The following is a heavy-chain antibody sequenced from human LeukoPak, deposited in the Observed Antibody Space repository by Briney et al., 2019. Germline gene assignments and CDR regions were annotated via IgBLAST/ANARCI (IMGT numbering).Heavy chain of an antibody. CDR3: ARDGGYCSSTTCPSTTPFDF. V-gene: IGHV3-48*01. D-gene: IGHD2-2*01. CDR1: GFTFSSYS. Sequence: GSLRLSCAASGFTFSSYSLNWVRQAPGKGLEWISYISSSSGSIYYADSVNGRFTISRDNAKNSLYLQMNSLRADDTAVYYCARDGGYCSSTTCPSTTPFDFWGQGTLVTASS. CDR2: ISSSSGSI. J-gene: IGHJ4*02.